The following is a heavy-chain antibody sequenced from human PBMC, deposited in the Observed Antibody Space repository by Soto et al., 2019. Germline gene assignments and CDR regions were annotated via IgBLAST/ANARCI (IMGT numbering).Heavy chain of an antibody. Sequence: QITLKESGPTLVKPTQTLTLTCTFSGFSLNTDGVGVNWIRQPPGKALEWLALIYWDNDKYYNPSLKNRLSITKGTSKNQLVRTMANMDRVDSDTYFCAHSYMEHRVEVDCWGPGTMVNV. CDR2: IYWDNDK. CDR1: GFSLNTDGVG. V-gene: IGHV2-5*02. CDR3: AHSYMEHRVEVDC. J-gene: IGHJ4*02. D-gene: IGHD1-26*01.